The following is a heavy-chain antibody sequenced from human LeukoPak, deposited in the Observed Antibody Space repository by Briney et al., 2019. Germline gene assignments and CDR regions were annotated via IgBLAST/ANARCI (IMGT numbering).Heavy chain of an antibody. Sequence: PGGSLRLSCAPSLFTFSRDWMHWVRQAPGKGLVWVSRINSDGSSTSYADSVKGRFTISRDNAKNTLYLQMNSLRAEDTAVYYCVYSWSHSGVYWGQGTLVTVSS. J-gene: IGHJ4*02. V-gene: IGHV3-74*01. CDR3: VYSWSHSGVY. CDR1: LFTFSRDW. CDR2: INSDGSST. D-gene: IGHD1-26*01.